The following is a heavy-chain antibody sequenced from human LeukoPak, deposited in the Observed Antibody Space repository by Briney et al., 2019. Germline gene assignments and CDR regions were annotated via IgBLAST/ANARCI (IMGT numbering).Heavy chain of an antibody. Sequence: SETLSLTCAVSGGSISSYYWSRIRQPPGKGLEWIGYIYYSGSTNYNPSLKGRVTISVDTSKNQFSLKLSSVTAADTAVYYCARSPPTYCSGGSCYYYGMDVWGQGTTVTVSS. D-gene: IGHD2-15*01. V-gene: IGHV4-59*08. CDR3: ARSPPTYCSGGSCYYYGMDV. J-gene: IGHJ6*02. CDR1: GGSISSYY. CDR2: IYYSGST.